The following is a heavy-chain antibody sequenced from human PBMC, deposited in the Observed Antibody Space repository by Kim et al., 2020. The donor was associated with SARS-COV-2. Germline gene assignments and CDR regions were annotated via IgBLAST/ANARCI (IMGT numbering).Heavy chain of an antibody. CDR1: GGSISSSNW. CDR3: GRGQIGAAAGSLITYYY. D-gene: IGHD6-13*01. V-gene: IGHV4-4*02. J-gene: IGHJ6*01. Sequence: SETLSLTCAVSGGSISSSNWWSWVRQPRGKGVEWSGDIYHSGSTNNNPSLKSRATIAVNKSKKQSFMKMNSMTAADTAVYYCGRGQIGAAAGSLITYYY. CDR2: IYHSGST.